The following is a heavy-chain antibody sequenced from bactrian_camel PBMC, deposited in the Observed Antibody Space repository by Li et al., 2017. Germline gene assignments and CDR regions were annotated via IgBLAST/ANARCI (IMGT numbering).Heavy chain of an antibody. CDR3: AAAARVPHGGTWYVPVKSC. J-gene: IGHJ4*01. CDR1: AYDYCNYD. D-gene: IGHD6*01. CDR2: ITGDGGI. V-gene: IGHV3S53*01. Sequence: HVQLVESGGGSVEPGGTLRLSCAAAAYDYCNYDMSWYRQAPGKDREFVSRITGDGGITYGDSVKGRFAISRDNAKNTVHLQMNSLLPEDTATYYCAAAARVPHGGTWYVPVKSCWGQGTQVTVS.